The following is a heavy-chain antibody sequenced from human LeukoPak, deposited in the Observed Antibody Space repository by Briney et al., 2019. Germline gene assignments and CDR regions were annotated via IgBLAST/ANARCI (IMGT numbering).Heavy chain of an antibody. CDR2: INPNSGGT. CDR1: GYTFTGYY. CDR3: ARVPPYGDYDDY. J-gene: IGHJ4*02. Sequence: GASVKVSCKASGYTFTGYYMHWVRQAPGQGLEWMGWINPNSGGTNYAQKFQGRVTMTRDTSISTAYMELSRLRSDDTAVYYSARVPPYGDYDDYWGQGTLVTVSS. D-gene: IGHD4-17*01. V-gene: IGHV1-2*02.